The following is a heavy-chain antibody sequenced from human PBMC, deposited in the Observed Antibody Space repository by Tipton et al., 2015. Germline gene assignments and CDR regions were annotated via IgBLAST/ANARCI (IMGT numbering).Heavy chain of an antibody. CDR3: ARFDCSGGNCYSDGMDV. CDR1: GFTFGTYE. CDR2: ISSSGGTL. D-gene: IGHD2-15*01. V-gene: IGHV3-48*03. J-gene: IGHJ6*02. Sequence: SLRLSCAASGFTFGTYEMNWVRQAPGKGLEWVSYISSSGGTLYYADSVKGRFTISRDNAKKSLYLQMNSLRGEDTAVYYCARFDCSGGNCYSDGMDVWGQGTTVTVSS.